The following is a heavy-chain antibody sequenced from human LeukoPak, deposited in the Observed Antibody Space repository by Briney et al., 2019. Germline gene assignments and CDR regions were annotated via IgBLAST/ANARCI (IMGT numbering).Heavy chain of an antibody. CDR1: GGSFSGYY. D-gene: IGHD3-22*01. CDR2: INHSGST. V-gene: IGHV4-34*01. CDR3: ARARPYKSYYYDSSGYYQDY. Sequence: SETLSLTCAVYGGSFSGYYWSWIRQPPGKGLEWIEEINHSGSTNYNPSLKSRVTISVDTSKNQFSLKLSSVTAADTAVYYCARARPYKSYYYDSSGYYQDYWGQGTLVTVSS. J-gene: IGHJ4*02.